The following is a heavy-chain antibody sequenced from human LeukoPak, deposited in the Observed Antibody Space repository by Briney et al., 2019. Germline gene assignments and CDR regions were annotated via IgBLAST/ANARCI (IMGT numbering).Heavy chain of an antibody. CDR1: GFTFSNYW. CDR2: IKEDGGEK. J-gene: IGHJ6*04. Sequence: GGSLRLSCAPSGFTFSNYWMTWVRQAPGKGLEWVANIKEDGGEKYYVDSVKGRFTISRDNAKNSLYLHMNSLRAEDTAVYYCARAPYYDFLTPSYYYDAMDVWGKGTTVTVSS. D-gene: IGHD3-9*01. V-gene: IGHV3-7*03. CDR3: ARAPYYDFLTPSYYYDAMDV.